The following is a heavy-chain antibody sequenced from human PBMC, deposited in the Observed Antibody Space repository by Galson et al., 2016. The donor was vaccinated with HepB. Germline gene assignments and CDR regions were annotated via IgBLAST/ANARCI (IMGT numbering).Heavy chain of an antibody. Sequence: SLRLSCAASGFTFSSYGMHWVRQAPGKGLEWVAVIWYDGSNKYYADSVKGRFTISRDNSKNTLYLQMNSLRAEDTAVYYCARDAPVAVTAFDIWGQGTRVTVSS. CDR1: GFTFSSYG. D-gene: IGHD6-19*01. CDR2: IWYDGSNK. V-gene: IGHV3-33*01. J-gene: IGHJ3*02. CDR3: ARDAPVAVTAFDI.